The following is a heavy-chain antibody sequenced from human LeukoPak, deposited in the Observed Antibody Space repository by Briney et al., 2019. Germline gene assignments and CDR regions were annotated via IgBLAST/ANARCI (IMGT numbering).Heavy chain of an antibody. CDR3: ARDRFGYSYGLGYYYYSMDV. D-gene: IGHD5-18*01. V-gene: IGHV4-59*01. CDR2: ISYTGAI. CDR1: GGSISNYY. Sequence: SETRSLTCTVSGGSISNYYWSWIRQPPGNGLEWIGYISYTGAINYNPSLKSRVTLSLDTSKNQFSLKLSSVTAADTAVYYCARDRFGYSYGLGYYYYSMDVWGQGTTVTVSS. J-gene: IGHJ6*02.